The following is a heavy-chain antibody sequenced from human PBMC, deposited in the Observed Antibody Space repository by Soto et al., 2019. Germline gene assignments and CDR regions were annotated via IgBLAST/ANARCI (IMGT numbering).Heavy chain of an antibody. Sequence: ASVKVSCKASGYTFTSYGISWVRQAPGQGLEWMGWISAYNGNTNYAQKLQGRVTMTTDTSTSTAYMELRSLRSDDTAVYYCARAGNYYDSSGYYYGFDCWGQGTLVTVSS. CDR1: GYTFTSYG. CDR2: ISAYNGNT. V-gene: IGHV1-18*04. J-gene: IGHJ4*02. CDR3: ARAGNYYDSSGYYYGFDC. D-gene: IGHD3-22*01.